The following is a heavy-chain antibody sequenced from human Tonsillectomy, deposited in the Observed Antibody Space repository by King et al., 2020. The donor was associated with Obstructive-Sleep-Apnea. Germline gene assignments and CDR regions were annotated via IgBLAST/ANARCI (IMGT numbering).Heavy chain of an antibody. V-gene: IGHV3-43D*03. CDR1: GFTLDDFA. Sequence: VQLVESGGVVVQPGGSLRLSCAASGFTLDDFAMHWVRQAPGKGLEWVSLFSCAGSGIFYGDSVKGRFTISRYKSKNSLYLQMNSLRAEDTALYYCARDSHPYSGSYYDYWGQGTLVTVSS. J-gene: IGHJ4*02. CDR3: ARDSHPYSGSYYDY. D-gene: IGHD1-26*01. CDR2: FSCAGSGI.